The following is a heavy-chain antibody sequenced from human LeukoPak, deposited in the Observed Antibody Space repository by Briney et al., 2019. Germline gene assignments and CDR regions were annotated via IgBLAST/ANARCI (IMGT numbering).Heavy chain of an antibody. D-gene: IGHD6-13*01. Sequence: GGSLRLPCAASGFTFSSYSMNWVRQAPGKGLEWVSYISSSSSTIYYADSVKGRFTISRDNAKNSLYLQMNSRRAEDTAVYYCARDVSSSRVGSPFDYWGQGTLVTVSS. J-gene: IGHJ4*02. CDR3: ARDVSSSRVGSPFDY. CDR1: GFTFSSYS. CDR2: ISSSSSTI. V-gene: IGHV3-48*01.